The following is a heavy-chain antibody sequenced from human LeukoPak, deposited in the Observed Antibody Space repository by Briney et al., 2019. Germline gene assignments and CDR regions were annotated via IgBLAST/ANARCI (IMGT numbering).Heavy chain of an antibody. CDR3: ARGQYDFWSGYPPLKHYYYYYMDV. V-gene: IGHV4-61*02. D-gene: IGHD3-3*01. CDR2: IYTSGST. Sequence: PSETLSLTCTVSGGSISSGSYYWSWIRQPAGKGLEWIGRIYTSGSTNYNPSLKSRVTISVDTSKNQFSLKLSSVTAADTAVYYCARGQYDFWSGYPPLKHYYYYYMDVWGKGTTVTVSS. J-gene: IGHJ6*03. CDR1: GGSISSGSYY.